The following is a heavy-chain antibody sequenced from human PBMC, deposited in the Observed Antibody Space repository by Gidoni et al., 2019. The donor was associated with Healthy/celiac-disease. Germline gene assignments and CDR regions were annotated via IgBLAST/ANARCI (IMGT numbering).Heavy chain of an antibody. V-gene: IGHV3-13*01. CDR3: ARASPARYCDYYGMDV. CDR1: GFTFSRYD. Sequence: EVQLVESGGGLVQPGGYLRLSCAASGFTFSRYDMHWVRQATGKGLEWVSAIGTAGDTYYPGSVKGRFTISRENAKNSLYLQMNSLRAEDTAVYYCARASPARYCDYYGMDVWGQGTTVTVSS. J-gene: IGHJ6*02. D-gene: IGHD2-15*01. CDR2: IGTAGDT.